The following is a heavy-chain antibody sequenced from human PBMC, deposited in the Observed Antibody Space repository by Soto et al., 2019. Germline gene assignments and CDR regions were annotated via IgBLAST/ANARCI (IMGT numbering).Heavy chain of an antibody. CDR1: GFPFSSYG. CDR2: IWYDGSNK. Sequence: PGVSLRLSCAASGFPFSSYGMHWVRQAPGKGLEWVAVIWYDGSNKYYADSVKGRFTISRDNSKNTLYLQMNSLRAEDTAVYYCARDRLRYFDWLFSPQSYGMDVWGQGTTVTVSS. D-gene: IGHD3-9*01. J-gene: IGHJ6*02. CDR3: ARDRLRYFDWLFSPQSYGMDV. V-gene: IGHV3-33*01.